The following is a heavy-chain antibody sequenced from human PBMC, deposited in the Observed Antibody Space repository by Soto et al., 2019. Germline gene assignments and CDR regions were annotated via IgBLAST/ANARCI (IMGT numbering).Heavy chain of an antibody. CDR1: GGTFSSYT. CDR3: AREGLSIAARGQFDY. J-gene: IGHJ4*02. Sequence: SVKVSCKAPGGTFSSYTISWVRQAPGQGLEWMGRIIPILGIANYAQKFQGRVTITADKSTSTAYMELSSLRSEDTAVYYCAREGLSIAARGQFDYWGQGTLVTVSS. CDR2: IIPILGIA. D-gene: IGHD6-6*01. V-gene: IGHV1-69*04.